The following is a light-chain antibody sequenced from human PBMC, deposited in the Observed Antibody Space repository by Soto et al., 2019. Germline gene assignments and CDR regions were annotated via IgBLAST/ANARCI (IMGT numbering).Light chain of an antibody. J-gene: IGLJ1*01. CDR1: SSNIGNNY. V-gene: IGLV1-51*01. CDR2: DNN. Sequence: QSVLTQPPSVSAAPGQKVTISCSGSSSNIGNNYVSWYQQLPGTAPKLLIYDNNKRPSGIPDRFSGSKSGTSATLGITGLQTGDDADYYCGTWDSYLMEFYVFGTVTMVTV. CDR3: GTWDSYLMEFYV.